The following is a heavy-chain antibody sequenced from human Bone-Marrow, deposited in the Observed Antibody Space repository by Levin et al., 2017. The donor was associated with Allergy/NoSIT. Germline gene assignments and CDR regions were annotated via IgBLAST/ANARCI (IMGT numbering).Heavy chain of an antibody. D-gene: IGHD3-16*01. J-gene: IGHJ6*02. V-gene: IGHV3-21*06. CDR1: GLTFSNYD. CDR3: ANWAMFYYDGSDFDYFYYGMDV. Sequence: AGGSLRLSCAASGLTFSNYDMNWVRQAPGKGLEWVSSISSGSSHIDYADSVKGRFTISRDNAKNSLYLQMNSLRVEDTAVYFCANWAMFYYDGSDFDYFYYGMDVWGQGTTVTVSS. CDR2: ISSGSSHI.